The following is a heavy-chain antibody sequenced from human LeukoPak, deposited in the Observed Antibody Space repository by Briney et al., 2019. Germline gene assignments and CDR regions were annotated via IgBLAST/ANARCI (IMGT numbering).Heavy chain of an antibody. J-gene: IGHJ6*02. V-gene: IGHV1-69*04. D-gene: IGHD6-13*01. CDR2: IIPMLGIA. CDR3: ARDRYSSSWYPPRFYYYYGMDV. Sequence: EASVNVSCKASGGTFSSYAISWVRQAPGQGREWMGRIIPMLGIANYAQKFQGRVTITADKSTSTAYMELSSLRSEDTAVYYCARDRYSSSWYPPRFYYYYGMDVWGQGTTVTVSS. CDR1: GGTFSSYA.